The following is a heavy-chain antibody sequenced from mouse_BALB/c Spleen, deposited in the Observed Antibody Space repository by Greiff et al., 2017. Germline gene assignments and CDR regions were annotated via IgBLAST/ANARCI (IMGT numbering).Heavy chain of an antibody. CDR3: ARQDYYGSSSGFAY. CDR2: ISSGGSYT. J-gene: IGHJ3*01. D-gene: IGHD1-1*01. CDR1: GFTFSSYG. V-gene: IGHV5-6*01. Sequence: EVQLVESGGDLVKPGGSLKLSCAASGFTFSSYGMSWVRQTPDKRLEWVATISSGGSYTYYPDSVKGRFTISRDNAKNTLYLQMSSLKSEDTAMYYCARQDYYGSSSGFAYWGQGTLVTVSA.